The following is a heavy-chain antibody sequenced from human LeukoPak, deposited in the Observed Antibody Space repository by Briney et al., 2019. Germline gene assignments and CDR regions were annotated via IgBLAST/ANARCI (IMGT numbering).Heavy chain of an antibody. CDR3: ARGRSGAGNSFDY. D-gene: IGHD2-8*02. V-gene: IGHV3-74*01. Sequence: GGSLRLSCEASGFTLSTYGMHWVRQAPGKGLVWVSRIDSVGSSTSYADSVKRRFTISRDNAKNTLYLQMNSLRAEDTALYYCARGRSGAGNSFDYWGQGILGTVSS. CDR2: IDSVGSST. CDR1: GFTLSTYG. J-gene: IGHJ4*02.